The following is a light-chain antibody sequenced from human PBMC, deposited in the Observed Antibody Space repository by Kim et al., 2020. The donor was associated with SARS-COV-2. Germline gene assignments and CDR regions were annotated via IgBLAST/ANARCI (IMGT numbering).Light chain of an antibody. Sequence: VSPGQTATITCSGDKLGYKYACWYQQKPGQSPVVVIYQDNKRPSGIPDRFSGSNSGNTATLTISGTQAMDEADYYCQAWDSSLWVFGGGTQLTVL. CDR3: QAWDSSLWV. J-gene: IGLJ3*02. CDR1: KLGYKY. V-gene: IGLV3-1*01. CDR2: QDN.